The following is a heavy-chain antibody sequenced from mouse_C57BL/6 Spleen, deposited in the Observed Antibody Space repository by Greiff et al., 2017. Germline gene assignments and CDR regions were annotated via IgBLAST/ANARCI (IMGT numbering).Heavy chain of an antibody. CDR1: GFTFSSYA. V-gene: IGHV5-4*01. J-gene: IGHJ2*01. Sequence: EVQRVESGGGLVKPGGSLKLSCAASGFTFSSYAMSWVRQTPEKRLEWVATISDGGSYTYYPDNVKGRFTISRDNAKNNLYLQMSHLKSEDTAMYYCARSGTFDYWGKGTTLTVSS. D-gene: IGHD4-1*01. CDR2: ISDGGSYT. CDR3: ARSGTFDY.